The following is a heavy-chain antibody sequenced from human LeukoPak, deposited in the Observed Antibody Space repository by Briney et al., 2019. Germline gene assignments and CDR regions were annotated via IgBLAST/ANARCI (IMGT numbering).Heavy chain of an antibody. CDR1: GYTFTSYD. Sequence: GASVKVSCKASGYTFTSYDINWVRQATGQGLEWMGWMNPNSANTGYAQKFQGRDTMTRDTSINTAYMELSSLTSEDTAVYYCARGWFGEIPFLDFWGQGTLVTVSS. V-gene: IGHV1-8*01. J-gene: IGHJ4*02. CDR2: MNPNSANT. D-gene: IGHD3-10*01. CDR3: ARGWFGEIPFLDF.